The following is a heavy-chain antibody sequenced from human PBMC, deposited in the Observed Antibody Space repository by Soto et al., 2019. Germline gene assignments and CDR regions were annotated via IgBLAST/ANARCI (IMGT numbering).Heavy chain of an antibody. CDR2: SSTYNGNT. Sequence: ASVKGSFKAFGFNLSKYGISWGRQAPGQGDEWMGWSSTYNGNTKYAKKFQGRVTMTTDTSTSTAYMELRSLRSDDTAVYYCVRDHHDFSSDYHYYHMDVWGKGTTVTVSS. D-gene: IGHD3-3*01. CDR1: GFNLSKYG. V-gene: IGHV1-18*01. J-gene: IGHJ6*03. CDR3: VRDHHDFSSDYHYYHMDV.